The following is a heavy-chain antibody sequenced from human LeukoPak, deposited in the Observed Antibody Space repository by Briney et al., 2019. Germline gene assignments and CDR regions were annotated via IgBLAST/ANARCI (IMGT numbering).Heavy chain of an antibody. J-gene: IGHJ4*02. D-gene: IGHD3-9*01. V-gene: IGHV3-30*04. CDR1: GFTFSSYA. CDR3: AKGGGFGVLRYFDWLLSGAPDY. Sequence: GGSLRLSCAASGFTFSSYAMHWVRQAPGKGLEWVAVISYDGSNKYYADSVKGRFTISRDNSKNTLYLQMNSLRAEDTAVYYCAKGGGFGVLRYFDWLLSGAPDYWGQGTLVTVSS. CDR2: ISYDGSNK.